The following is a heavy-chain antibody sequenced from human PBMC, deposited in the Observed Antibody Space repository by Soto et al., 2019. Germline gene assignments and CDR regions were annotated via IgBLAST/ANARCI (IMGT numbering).Heavy chain of an antibody. CDR3: ATSRGIVVVVAATFGGYYYYGMDV. D-gene: IGHD2-15*01. J-gene: IGHJ6*02. CDR1: GYTFSSYS. V-gene: IGHV1-69*06. Sequence: SVNGSWKCAGYTFSSYSMGWGRQAPGQGLECMGGIIPIFRTANYAQKFQGRVTITADKSTSTAYMELGRLRSEDTAVYYCATSRGIVVVVAATFGGYYYYGMDVWGQGTLVTVSS. CDR2: IIPIFRTA.